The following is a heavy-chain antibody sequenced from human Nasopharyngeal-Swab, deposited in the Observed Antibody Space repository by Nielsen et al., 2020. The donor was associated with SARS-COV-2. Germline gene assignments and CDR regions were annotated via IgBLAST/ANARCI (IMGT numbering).Heavy chain of an antibody. V-gene: IGHV3-30*03. CDR1: GYSFSSYG. CDR2: ISHDGRGN. CDR3: AREGPIPVAGTAFDI. Sequence: GESLKISCAASGYSFSSYGMHWVRQAPGKGLEWVAVISHDGRGNVYADSVKGRFTISRDNSTLYLQMDSLRAEDTAVYYCAREGPIPVAGTAFDIWGQGTMVTVSS. J-gene: IGHJ3*02. D-gene: IGHD6-19*01.